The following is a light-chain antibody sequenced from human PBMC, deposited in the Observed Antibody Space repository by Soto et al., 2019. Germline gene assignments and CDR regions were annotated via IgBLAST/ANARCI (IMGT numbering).Light chain of an antibody. CDR2: EVN. V-gene: IGLV2-8*01. CDR1: STDVGEYNY. Sequence: QSALTQPPCASGSPGQSVTIPCAGTSTDVGEYNYVSWYQQHPGKVPKLIIFEVNKRPSGVPDRFSGSKSGDTASLTVSGLQAEDEADYYCSSFVGAPVIFGGGTKLTVL. J-gene: IGLJ2*01. CDR3: SSFVGAPVI.